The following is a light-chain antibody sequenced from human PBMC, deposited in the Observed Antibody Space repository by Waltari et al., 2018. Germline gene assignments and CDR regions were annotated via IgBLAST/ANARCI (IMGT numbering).Light chain of an antibody. V-gene: IGLV2-14*01. CDR1: SSDVGGYNY. Sequence: QSALTQPASVSGSPGQSITISCTGTSSDVGGYNYVSWYQQHPGKAPKLMIYDVSKRPSGVSHRFSGSKSGNTASLTISGLQAEDEADYYCSSYTSSSNNYVFGTGTKVTVL. CDR3: SSYTSSSNNYV. J-gene: IGLJ1*01. CDR2: DVS.